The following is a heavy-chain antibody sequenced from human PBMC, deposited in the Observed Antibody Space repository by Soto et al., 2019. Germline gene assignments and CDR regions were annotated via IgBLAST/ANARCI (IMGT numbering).Heavy chain of an antibody. J-gene: IGHJ4*02. CDR3: ARDGEAPGLYLDY. CDR1: GFIFSSYW. V-gene: IGHV3-7*01. D-gene: IGHD7-27*01. CDR2: INQDGRER. Sequence: HPGGSLRLSCAASGFIFSSYWMNWVRQAPGKGLEWVASINQDGRERYYVDSVKGRFTISRDNAKNSLYLQVNSLRAEDTAVYYCARDGEAPGLYLDYWGQGTLVTVSS.